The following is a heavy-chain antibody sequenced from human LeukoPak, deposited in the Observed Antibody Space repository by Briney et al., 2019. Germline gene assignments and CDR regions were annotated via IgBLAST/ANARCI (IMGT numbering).Heavy chain of an antibody. CDR2: MYISGET. CDR3: ARVRSVSGWPDYYYGMDV. Sequence: SETLSLTCTVSGGSISSYYWTWIRQPAGKGLEWVGRMYISGETNYNPSLKNRATLSLDTSKNQFSLKLRSVTAADTAVYYCARVRSVSGWPDYYYGMDVWGQGTTVTVSS. J-gene: IGHJ6*02. V-gene: IGHV4-4*07. CDR1: GGSISSYY. D-gene: IGHD6-19*01.